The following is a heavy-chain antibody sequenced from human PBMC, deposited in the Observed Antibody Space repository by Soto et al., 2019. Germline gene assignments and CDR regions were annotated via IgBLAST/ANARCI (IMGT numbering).Heavy chain of an antibody. CDR2: IYYSGST. Sequence: LSETLSLTCTVSGGSISSGGYYWSWIRQHPGKGLEWIGYIYYSGSTYYNPSLKSRVTISVDTSKNQFSLKLSSVTAADTAVYYCARFDRRRHYDILTGSYYYYGMDVWGQGTTVTVSS. CDR3: ARFDRRRHYDILTGSYYYYGMDV. CDR1: GGSISSGGYY. D-gene: IGHD3-9*01. J-gene: IGHJ6*02. V-gene: IGHV4-31*03.